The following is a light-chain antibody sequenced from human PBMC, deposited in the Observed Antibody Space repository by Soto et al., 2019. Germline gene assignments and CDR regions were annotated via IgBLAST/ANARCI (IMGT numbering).Light chain of an antibody. CDR3: NSYTSSGTSV. V-gene: IGLV2-14*01. CDR2: DVS. J-gene: IGLJ1*01. CDR1: SSDVGRYNY. Sequence: QSVLTQPASVSGSPGQSITISCTGTSSDVGRYNYVSWYQQHPGKAPKLMVYDVSNRPSGVSNRFSGSKSGNTASLTISGLQAEDEADYYCNSYTSSGTSVFGTGTKVTVL.